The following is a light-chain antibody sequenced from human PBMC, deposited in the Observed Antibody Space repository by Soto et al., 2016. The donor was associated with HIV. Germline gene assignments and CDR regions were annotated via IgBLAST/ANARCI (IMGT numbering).Light chain of an antibody. CDR3: QQANTFPLT. V-gene: IGKV1-12*01. CDR2: GAS. J-gene: IGKJ4*01. Sequence: DIQMTQSPSSVSASVGDSVTIACRASQDISSWLAWYQKKAGKAPKLLVYGASSLQTGVPSRFSGRGSGTDFTLTIRSLQPEDSATYYCQQANTFPLTFGGRDQGGDQT. CDR1: QDISSW.